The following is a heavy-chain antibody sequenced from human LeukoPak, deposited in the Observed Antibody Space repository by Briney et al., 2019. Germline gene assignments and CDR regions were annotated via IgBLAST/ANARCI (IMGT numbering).Heavy chain of an antibody. CDR1: GCTFTSYG. Sequence: ASVKVSCKASGCTFTSYGISWVRQAPGQGLEWMGWISAYNGNTNYAQKLQGRVTMTTDTSTSTAYMELRSLRSDDTAVYYCARDLVRYCSSTSCRRDLGYWGQGTLVTVSS. D-gene: IGHD2-2*01. V-gene: IGHV1-18*01. J-gene: IGHJ4*02. CDR2: ISAYNGNT. CDR3: ARDLVRYCSSTSCRRDLGY.